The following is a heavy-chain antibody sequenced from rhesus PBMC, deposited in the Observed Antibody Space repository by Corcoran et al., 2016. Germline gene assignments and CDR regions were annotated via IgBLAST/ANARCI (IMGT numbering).Heavy chain of an antibody. J-gene: IGHJ4*01. V-gene: IGHV4-127*01. Sequence: QVQLQESGPGLVKPSETLSLTCAVSGYSISSGYGWSWIRQPPGKGLGWMGYSGGSNGSTTYNPSLTSRATIYKDTSKTQFALRLSSVTAADTAVYYCARRQRAEEYSNYVDYWGQGVLVTVSS. CDR1: GYSISSGYG. CDR3: ARRQRAEEYSNYVDY. CDR2: SGGSNGST. D-gene: IGHD4-23*01.